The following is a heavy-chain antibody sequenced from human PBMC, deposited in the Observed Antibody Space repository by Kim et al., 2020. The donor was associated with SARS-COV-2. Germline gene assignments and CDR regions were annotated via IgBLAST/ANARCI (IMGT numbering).Heavy chain of an antibody. CDR1: GFTFSSYA. D-gene: IGHD3-10*01. J-gene: IGHJ4*02. Sequence: GGSLRLSCAASGFTFSSYAMHWVRQAPGKGLEWVAVISYDGSNKYYADSVKGRFTISRDNSKNTLYLQMNSLRAEDTAVYYCARDPLWFGEPGHFDYWGQGTLVTVSS. V-gene: IGHV3-30*04. CDR2: ISYDGSNK. CDR3: ARDPLWFGEPGHFDY.